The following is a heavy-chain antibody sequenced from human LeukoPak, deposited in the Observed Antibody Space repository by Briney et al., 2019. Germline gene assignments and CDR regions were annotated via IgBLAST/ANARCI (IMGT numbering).Heavy chain of an antibody. V-gene: IGHV4-59*01. J-gene: IGHJ4*02. Sequence: SETLSLTCTVSGGSISSYYWSWIRQPPGKGLEWIGYIYYSGSTNYNPSLRSRVIISIDTSKNQFSLKLSSVTAADTAVYYCAREYCSGGNCPIDYWGQGTLVTVSS. D-gene: IGHD2-15*01. CDR2: IYYSGST. CDR1: GGSISSYY. CDR3: AREYCSGGNCPIDY.